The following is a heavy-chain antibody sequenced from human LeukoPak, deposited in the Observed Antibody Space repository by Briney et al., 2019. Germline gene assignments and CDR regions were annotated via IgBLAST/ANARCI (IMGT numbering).Heavy chain of an antibody. Sequence: PGGSLRLSCAASGFTFDDYGMSWVRQAPGKGLGWVSGLNWNGGSTGYADSVKGRFTISRDNAKNSLYLQMNSLRAEDTALYYCAKDMNSYGSGSSYNPWGPFDSWGQGTLVTVSS. CDR3: AKDMNSYGSGSSYNPWGPFDS. J-gene: IGHJ4*02. CDR2: LNWNGGST. CDR1: GFTFDDYG. V-gene: IGHV3-20*04. D-gene: IGHD3-10*01.